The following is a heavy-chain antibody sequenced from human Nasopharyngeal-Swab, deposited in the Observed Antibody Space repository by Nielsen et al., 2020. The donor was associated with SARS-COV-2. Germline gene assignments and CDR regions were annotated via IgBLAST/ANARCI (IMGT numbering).Heavy chain of an antibody. V-gene: IGHV3-30*03. CDR1: GFTFSSFG. J-gene: IGHJ4*02. CDR2: IAHDASNE. D-gene: IGHD4-17*01. Sequence: GESLKISCAASGFTFSSFGMHWVRQAPGKGLEWVAFIAHDASNEYYGDSVKGRFSISSDSSKNTLYLQMDSLRGEDTAVYYCASDAPAHYGAFYWGRGTLVTVSS. CDR3: ASDAPAHYGAFY.